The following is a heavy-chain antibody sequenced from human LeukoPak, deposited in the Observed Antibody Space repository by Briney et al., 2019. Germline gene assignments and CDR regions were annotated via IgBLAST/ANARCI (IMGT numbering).Heavy chain of an antibody. CDR3: ARSGKCDFWSGYPLVPFDY. CDR2: IYYSGST. CDR1: GGSISSYY. J-gene: IGHJ4*02. D-gene: IGHD3-3*01. V-gene: IGHV4-59*01. Sequence: PSETLSLTCTVSGGSISSYYWSWIRQPPGKGLEWIGYIYYSGSTNYNPSLKSRVTISVDTSKNQFSLKLSSVTAADTAVYYCARSGKCDFWSGYPLVPFDYWGQGTLVTVSS.